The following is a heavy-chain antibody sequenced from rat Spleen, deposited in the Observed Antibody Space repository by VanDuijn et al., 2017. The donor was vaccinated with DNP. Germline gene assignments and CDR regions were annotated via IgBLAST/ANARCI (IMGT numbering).Heavy chain of an antibody. Sequence: QVQLKESGPGLVQPSQTLSLTCPVSGFSLTSYHLHWVRQPPGKGLEWIAAISSGENTYYKPALKSRLSISRDTSKSQVFLKMNSLQTEDTAIYFCTRVLYNGYQRHYWSFDFWGPGTMVTVSS. CDR2: ISSGENT. CDR1: GFSLTSYH. J-gene: IGHJ1*01. V-gene: IGHV2S12*01. CDR3: TRVLYNGYQRHYWSFDF. D-gene: IGHD1-6*01.